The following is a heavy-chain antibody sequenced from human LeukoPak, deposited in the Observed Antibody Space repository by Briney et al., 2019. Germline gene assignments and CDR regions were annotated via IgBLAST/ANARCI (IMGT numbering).Heavy chain of an antibody. CDR1: GFTFSSFE. V-gene: IGHV3-48*03. D-gene: IGHD6-13*01. CDR3: ASHISSWYRLSRDY. J-gene: IGHJ4*02. CDR2: INPSGKTI. Sequence: GGSLRLSCAASGFTFSSFEMIWVRQAPGKGLDWVSYINPSGKTIYYADSVRDRFTISRDNAKNSLYLQMNSLRAEDTAVYYCASHISSWYRLSRDYWGQGILVTVSS.